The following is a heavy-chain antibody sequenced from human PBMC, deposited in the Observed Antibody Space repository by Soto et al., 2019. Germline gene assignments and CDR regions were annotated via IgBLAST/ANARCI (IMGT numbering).Heavy chain of an antibody. Sequence: QITLKESGPTLVKPTQTLTLTCTFSGFSLSTSGVSVGWVRQPPGRALEWLALIYWDDDKHYSPSLKSRLTIPNHTSHNHLVLTMTNMDPVDTATYYCAHSTGYGALFAYWGQGTLVTLSS. CDR3: AHSTGYGALFAY. D-gene: IGHD4-17*01. CDR1: GFSLSTSGVS. CDR2: IYWDDDK. J-gene: IGHJ4*02. V-gene: IGHV2-5*02.